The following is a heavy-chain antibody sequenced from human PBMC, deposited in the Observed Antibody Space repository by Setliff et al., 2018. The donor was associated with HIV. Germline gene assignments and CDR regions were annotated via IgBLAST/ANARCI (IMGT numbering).Heavy chain of an antibody. J-gene: IGHJ4*02. V-gene: IGHV1-2*02. CDR1: GYTFNDYY. CDR3: TRDLLVATIKGTN. D-gene: IGHD5-12*01. CDR2: INPKTGDT. Sequence: ASVKVSCKASGYTFNDYYINWVRQAHGQGLEWMGWINPKTGDTKFAQKFQGRVTTTSDTSISTAYMELTRLRSGDTAVYYCTRDLLVATIKGTNWGQGALVTVSS.